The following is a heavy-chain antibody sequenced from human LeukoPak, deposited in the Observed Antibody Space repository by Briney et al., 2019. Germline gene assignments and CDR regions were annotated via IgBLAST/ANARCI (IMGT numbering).Heavy chain of an antibody. CDR2: IYYSGST. V-gene: IGHV4-31*03. J-gene: IGHJ6*02. CDR1: GGSISSGGYY. D-gene: IGHD4/OR15-4a*01. Sequence: PSQTLSLTCTVSGGSISSGGYYWSWIRQHPGKGLEWIGYIYYSGSTYYNPSLKSRVTISVDTSKNQSSLKLSSVTAADTAVYYCARLAMGLQVGYYYGMDVWGQGTTVTVSS. CDR3: ARLAMGLQVGYYYGMDV.